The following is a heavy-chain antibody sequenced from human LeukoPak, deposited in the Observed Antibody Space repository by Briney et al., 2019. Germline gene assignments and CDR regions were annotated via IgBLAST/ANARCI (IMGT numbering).Heavy chain of an antibody. Sequence: GGSLRLSCAASGFTFSNCAMSWVRQAPGKGLEWVSTITVSGGSTYYADSVRGRFTISRDNSKNTLYLQLNSLRAEDTAVYYCAKDGNDFWSGYLFYFDYWGQGTLVTVSS. CDR3: AKDGNDFWSGYLFYFDY. D-gene: IGHD3-3*01. CDR2: ITVSGGST. V-gene: IGHV3-23*01. J-gene: IGHJ4*02. CDR1: GFTFSNCA.